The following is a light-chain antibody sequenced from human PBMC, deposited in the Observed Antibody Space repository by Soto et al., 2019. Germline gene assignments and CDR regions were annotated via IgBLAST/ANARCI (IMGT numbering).Light chain of an antibody. V-gene: IGKV1-8*01. CDR2: AAS. Sequence: IRMTHTPSSLSASTGDRVTITCRASQGISSYLAWYQQKPGNAPKLLIYAASTLQSGVPSRFSGSGSGTDFTLTISCLQSEDFATYYCQQYYSYPRTFGQGTKVDIK. CDR1: QGISSY. J-gene: IGKJ1*01. CDR3: QQYYSYPRT.